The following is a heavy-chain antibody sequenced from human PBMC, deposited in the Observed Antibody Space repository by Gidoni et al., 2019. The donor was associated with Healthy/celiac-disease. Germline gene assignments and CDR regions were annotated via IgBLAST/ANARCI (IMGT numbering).Heavy chain of an antibody. Sequence: VQLVQSGAEVKTPGASVKVSCKVSGYTLTELSMHWVRQAPGKGLEWMGGFDPEDGETIYAQKFQGRVTVTEDTSTDTAYRELSSLRSEDTAVYYCAAHYGDYFLDFWGQGTLVTVSS. D-gene: IGHD4-17*01. J-gene: IGHJ4*02. CDR2: FDPEDGET. CDR1: GYTLTELS. V-gene: IGHV1-24*01. CDR3: AAHYGDYFLDF.